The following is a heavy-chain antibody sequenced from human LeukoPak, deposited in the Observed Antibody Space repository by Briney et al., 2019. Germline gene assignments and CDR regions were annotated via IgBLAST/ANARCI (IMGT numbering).Heavy chain of an antibody. CDR2: VYTSGST. CDR1: GGSISGYY. V-gene: IGHV4-4*07. Sequence: SETLSLTCSVSGGSISGYYWTWIRQAAGKGLEWIGRVYTSGSTHYNPSLTTRLTMSVDTSKNQFSLKLSSVTAADTAVYYCARLITGTTTAFDIWGQGTMVTVSS. CDR3: ARLITGTTTAFDI. D-gene: IGHD1-7*01. J-gene: IGHJ3*02.